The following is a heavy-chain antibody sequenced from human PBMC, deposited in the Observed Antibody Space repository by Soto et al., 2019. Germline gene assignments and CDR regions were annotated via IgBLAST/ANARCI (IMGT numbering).Heavy chain of an antibody. CDR3: AKDTGLVVVITYKSFDP. J-gene: IGHJ5*02. V-gene: IGHV3-23*01. D-gene: IGHD3-22*01. CDR1: GFTFSSYS. CDR2: ISGSGGST. Sequence: GGSLRLSCAACGFTFSSYSISWVRQAPGKGLEWVSAISGSGGSTYYADSVKGRFTISRDNSKKTLYLKMNSLRAEDTAVYYCAKDTGLVVVITYKSFDPWGQGTL.